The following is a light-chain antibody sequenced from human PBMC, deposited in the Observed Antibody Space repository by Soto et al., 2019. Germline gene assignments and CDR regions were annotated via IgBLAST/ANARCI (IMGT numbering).Light chain of an antibody. CDR2: GAS. V-gene: IGKV3-15*01. CDR3: QQYNNWPRT. Sequence: EFELTPSPATLSVSPWERATLSCRASQSVSSNLAWYQQKPGQAPRLLIYGASTRATGIPARFSGSGSGTEFTLTISSLQSEDFAVYYCQQYNNWPRTFGQGTKVDI. J-gene: IGKJ1*01. CDR1: QSVSSN.